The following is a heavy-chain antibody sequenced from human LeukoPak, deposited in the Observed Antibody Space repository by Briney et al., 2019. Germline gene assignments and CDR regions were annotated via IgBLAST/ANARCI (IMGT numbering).Heavy chain of an antibody. D-gene: IGHD3-10*01. CDR1: GYTFTSYA. J-gene: IGHJ5*02. Sequence: ASVKVSCKASGYTFTSYAMNWVRQAPGQGLEWMGWINTNTGNPTYAQGFTGRFVFSLDTSVSTAYLQISSLKAEDTAVYYCARDRRRYYGSGSYCVLSWFDPWGRGTLVTVSS. CDR2: INTNTGNP. CDR3: ARDRRRYYGSGSYCVLSWFDP. V-gene: IGHV7-4-1*02.